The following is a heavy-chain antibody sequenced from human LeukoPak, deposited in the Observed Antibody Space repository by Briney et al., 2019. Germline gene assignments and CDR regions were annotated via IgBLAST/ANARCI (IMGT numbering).Heavy chain of an antibody. V-gene: IGHV3-21*01. Sequence: GGSLRLSCAASGFTFSIYSMNWVRQAPGKGLEWVSSIGSSGSYIYYADSVKGRFTISRDNAKNSLYLQMSSLRAEDTAVYYCARGTGNTAMVSYWGQGTLVTVSS. CDR1: GFTFSIYS. CDR2: IGSSGSYI. D-gene: IGHD5-18*01. CDR3: ARGTGNTAMVSY. J-gene: IGHJ4*02.